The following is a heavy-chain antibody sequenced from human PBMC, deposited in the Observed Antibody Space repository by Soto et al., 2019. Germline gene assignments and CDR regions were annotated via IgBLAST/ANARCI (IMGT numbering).Heavy chain of an antibody. Sequence: DVQLLESGGGLVQPGGSLSLSCSVSGFTFSNYAMTWVRQAPGKGLEWLSGIGASGGSKYYADSVKGRFTISRDNSKNTLYQQRNSLRAEDTALYSWANLPGGTTGGDWGQGTLVTVSS. CDR3: ANLPGGTTGGD. CDR2: IGASGGSK. CDR1: GFTFSNYA. D-gene: IGHD4-17*01. V-gene: IGHV3-23*01. J-gene: IGHJ4*02.